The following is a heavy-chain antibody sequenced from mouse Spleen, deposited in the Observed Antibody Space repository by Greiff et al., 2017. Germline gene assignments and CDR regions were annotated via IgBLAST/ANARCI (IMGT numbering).Heavy chain of an antibody. CDR2: IHPNSGST. V-gene: IGHV1-64*01. CDR3: AKIYYYDGSPLYAMDY. D-gene: IGHD1-1*01. Sequence: QVQLQQPGAELVKPGASVKLSCKASGYTFTSYWMHWVKQRPGQGLEWIGMIHPNSGSTNYNEKFKSKATLTVDKSSSTAYMQLSSLTSEDSAVYYCAKIYYYDGSPLYAMDYWGQGTSVTVSS. J-gene: IGHJ4*01. CDR1: GYTFTSYW.